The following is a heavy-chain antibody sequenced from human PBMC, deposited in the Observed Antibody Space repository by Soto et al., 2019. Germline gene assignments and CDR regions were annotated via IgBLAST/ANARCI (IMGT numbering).Heavy chain of an antibody. V-gene: IGHV5-51*01. CDR3: SRRHYCRGDCTINPDYYSGMDV. CDR2: ICPGYSNI. Sequence: EVQVVQSGAEVKEPGESLKISCKGSGYIFTDHCIVWVRQMAGKGLEWVGIICPGYSNIIYSPSVQGQVSISADMSISPAYLQWSSLKASDTDIYYCSRRHYCRGDCTINPDYYSGMDVWGQGTTVTVSS. D-gene: IGHD2-21*02. J-gene: IGHJ6*02. CDR1: GYIFTDHC.